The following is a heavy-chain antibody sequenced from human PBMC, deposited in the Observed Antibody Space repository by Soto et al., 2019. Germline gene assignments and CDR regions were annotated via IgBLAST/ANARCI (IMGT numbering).Heavy chain of an antibody. D-gene: IGHD6-6*01. CDR3: ARVGLGSSSRGVLYNWFDP. V-gene: IGHV1-18*01. CDR1: GYTFTSYG. J-gene: IGHJ5*02. CDR2: ISAYNGNT. Sequence: ASVKVSCKASGYTFTSYGISWVRQAPGQGLEWMGWISAYNGNTNYAQKFQGRVTMTRDTSTSTVYMELSSLRSEDTAVYYCARVGLGSSSRGVLYNWFDPWGQGTLVTVSS.